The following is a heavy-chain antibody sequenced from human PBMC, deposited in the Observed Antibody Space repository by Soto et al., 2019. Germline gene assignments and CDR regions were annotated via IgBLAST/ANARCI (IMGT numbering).Heavy chain of an antibody. CDR1: GYTFTSYA. V-gene: IGHV1-3*01. CDR2: INAGNGNT. D-gene: IGHD3-10*01. J-gene: IGHJ4*02. Sequence: QVQLVQSGAEVKKPGASVKVSCKASGYTFTSYAMHWVRQAPGQRLEWMGWINAGNGNTKYSQKFQGRVTITRDTSASTAYMEMGNLRSEDTAVYYCARHGSGSYYNLYYFDYWGQGTLVTVSS. CDR3: ARHGSGSYYNLYYFDY.